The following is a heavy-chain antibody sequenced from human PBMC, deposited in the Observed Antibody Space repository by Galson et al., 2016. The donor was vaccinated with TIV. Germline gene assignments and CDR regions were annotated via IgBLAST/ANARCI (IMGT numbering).Heavy chain of an antibody. Sequence: SLRLSCAASGFGFSTYAMHWVRQAPGKGLECVACISRDGYKTYYADSVKGRFTISRDNSWDTLYLEMHALRREDTAVYYCARDDPGSIDKWGPGSLITVTS. J-gene: IGHJ4*02. CDR3: ARDDPGSIDK. D-gene: IGHD3-10*01. V-gene: IGHV3-30-3*01. CDR2: ISRDGYKT. CDR1: GFGFSTYA.